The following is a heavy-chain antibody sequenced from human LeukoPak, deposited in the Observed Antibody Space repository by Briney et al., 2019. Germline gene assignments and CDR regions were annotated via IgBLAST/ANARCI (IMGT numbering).Heavy chain of an antibody. Sequence: SETLSLTCAVYGGSFSGYYWSWIRQPAGKGLEWIGRIYTSGSTNYNPSLKSRVTMSVDTSKNQFSLKLSSVTAADTAVYYCAGDVDVVVPAAMTKYYYYYMDVWGRGTTVTISS. CDR1: GGSFSGYY. V-gene: IGHV4-4*07. J-gene: IGHJ6*03. CDR2: IYTSGST. D-gene: IGHD2-2*01. CDR3: AGDVDVVVPAAMTKYYYYYMDV.